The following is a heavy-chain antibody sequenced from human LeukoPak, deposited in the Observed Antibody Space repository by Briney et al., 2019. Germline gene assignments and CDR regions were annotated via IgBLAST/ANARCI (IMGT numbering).Heavy chain of an antibody. CDR3: SAMVFGDILGDI. J-gene: IGHJ3*02. Sequence: PGGSLRLSCAASGFTFSSYAMSWIRQPAGKGLEWIGRIYTSGSTNYNPSLTSRVTISVDTSKNQFSLKLSSVTAADTAVYYCSAMVFGDILGDIWGQGTMVTVSS. V-gene: IGHV4-4*07. CDR1: GFTFSSYA. CDR2: IYTSGST. D-gene: IGHD3/OR15-3a*01.